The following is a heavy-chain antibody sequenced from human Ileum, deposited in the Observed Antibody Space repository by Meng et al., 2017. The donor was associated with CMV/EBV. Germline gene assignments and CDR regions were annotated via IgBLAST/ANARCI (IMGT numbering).Heavy chain of an antibody. Sequence: ASVKVSCKASGNTFTSQYVHWVRQAPGQGLEWMGIINPSGDSTNYARKFQGRVTMARDTSTSTVQMELNSLTSEDTAMYYCVAIRLGAWGQGTLVTVSS. CDR2: INPSGDST. J-gene: IGHJ5*02. V-gene: IGHV1-46*01. CDR1: GNTFTSQY. CDR3: VAIRLGA.